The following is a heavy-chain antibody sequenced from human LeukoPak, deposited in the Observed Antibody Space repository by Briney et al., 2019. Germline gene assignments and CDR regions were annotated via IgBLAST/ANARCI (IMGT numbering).Heavy chain of an antibody. D-gene: IGHD3-16*02. CDR2: MNPNSGNT. V-gene: IGHV1-8*02. CDR3: ARVITFGGVIVY. Sequence: GASGKVSCNASGGSFSSYAIRWGRQAAGQGLEWRGWMNPNSGNTGYAQKFQGRVTMTRNTSISTAYMELSSLRPEDTAVYYCARVITFGGVIVYWGQGTLVTVSS. J-gene: IGHJ4*02. CDR1: GGSFSSYA.